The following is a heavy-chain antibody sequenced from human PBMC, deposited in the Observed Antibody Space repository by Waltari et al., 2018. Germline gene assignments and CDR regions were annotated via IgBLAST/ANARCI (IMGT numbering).Heavy chain of an antibody. CDR1: GFTFSSYA. D-gene: IGHD5-12*01. V-gene: IGHV3-23*01. J-gene: IGHJ3*02. CDR2: ISGSGGST. CDR3: ANYRMVANDAFDI. Sequence: EVQLLESGGGLVQPGGSLRLSCAASGFTFSSYAMSWVRQAPGKGLEWVSAISGSGGSTYYADSVKGRFTISRDNSKNTLYLQMNSLRAEDTAVYYCANYRMVANDAFDIWGQGTMVTVSS.